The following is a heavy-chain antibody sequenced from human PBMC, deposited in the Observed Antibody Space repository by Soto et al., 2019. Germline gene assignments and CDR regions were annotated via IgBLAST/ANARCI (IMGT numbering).Heavy chain of an antibody. CDR2: INHSGST. D-gene: IGHD3-16*01. CDR1: GGSFSGYY. V-gene: IGHV4-34*01. J-gene: IGHJ6*02. Sequence: SETLSLTCAVYGGSFSGYYWSGIRQPPGKGLEWIGEINHSGSTNYNPSLKSRVTISVDTSKNQFSLKLSSVTAADTTVYYCARDGRRGTFYYYYYGMDVWGQGTTVTVS. CDR3: ARDGRRGTFYYYYYGMDV.